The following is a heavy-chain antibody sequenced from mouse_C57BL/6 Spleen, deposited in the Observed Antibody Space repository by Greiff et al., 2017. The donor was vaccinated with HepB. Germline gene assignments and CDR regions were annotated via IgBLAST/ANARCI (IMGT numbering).Heavy chain of an antibody. D-gene: IGHD1-1*01. CDR2: IDPEDGDT. J-gene: IGHJ1*03. CDR3: TTKYYGSSGYFDV. Sequence: EVQLQQSGAELVRPGASVKLSCTASGFNIKDYYVHWVKQRPEQGLEWIGRIDPEDGDTEYAPQFQGKATMTADTSSNTSYLQLSSLTSEDTAVYYCTTKYYGSSGYFDVWGTGTTVTVSS. V-gene: IGHV14-1*01. CDR1: GFNIKDYY.